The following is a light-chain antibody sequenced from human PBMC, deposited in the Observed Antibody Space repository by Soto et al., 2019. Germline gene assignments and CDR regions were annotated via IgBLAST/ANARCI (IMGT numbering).Light chain of an antibody. CDR3: VSSAPSRTFV. CDR1: SSAVGSYRF. CDR2: EGG. V-gene: IGLV2-23*01. Sequence: QSALTQPASVSGSPGQSITISCTGSSSAVGSYRFVSWYQHHPGKVPKLIIYEGGKRPSGVSNRFSGSEPGNTASLTISGLQAEDEADYYCVSSAPSRTFVFGTGTKLTVL. J-gene: IGLJ1*01.